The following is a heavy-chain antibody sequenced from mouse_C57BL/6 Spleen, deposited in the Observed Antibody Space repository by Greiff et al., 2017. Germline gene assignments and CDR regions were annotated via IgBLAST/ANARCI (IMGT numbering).Heavy chain of an antibody. D-gene: IGHD2-2*01. CDR3: ARWDYGYVYYFDY. V-gene: IGHV5-16*01. CDR2: INYDGSST. CDR1: GFTFSDYY. J-gene: IGHJ2*01. Sequence: EVKLMESEGGLVQPGSSMKLSCTASGFTFSDYYMAWVRQVPEKGLEWVANINYDGSSTYYLDSLKSRFIISRDNAKNILYLQMSSLKSEDTATYYCARWDYGYVYYFDYWGQGTTLTVSS.